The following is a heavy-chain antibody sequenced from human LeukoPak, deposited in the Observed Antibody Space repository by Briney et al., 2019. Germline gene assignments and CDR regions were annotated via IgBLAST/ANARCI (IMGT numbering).Heavy chain of an antibody. D-gene: IGHD2-15*01. CDR1: GGSISSYY. CDR2: IYYSGST. Sequence: SETLSLTCTVSGGSISSYYWSWIRQPPGKGLEWIGYIYYSGSTNYNPSLKSRVTISVDTSKNQFSLKLSSVAAADTAVYYCARGCSGGSCYHYYYYGMDVWGQGTTVTVSS. CDR3: ARGCSGGSCYHYYYYGMDV. V-gene: IGHV4-59*01. J-gene: IGHJ6*02.